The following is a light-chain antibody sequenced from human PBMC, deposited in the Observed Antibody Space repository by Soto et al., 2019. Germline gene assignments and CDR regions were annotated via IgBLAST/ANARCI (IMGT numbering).Light chain of an antibody. J-gene: IGKJ4*01. CDR3: QQYDLYPLT. V-gene: IGKV1-5*03. CDR1: QRISSW. Sequence: DIQMTQSPSTLSASVGDRVTITCRASQRISSWLAWYQQKPVKAPNLLIYKASSLESGVPSRFSGSGSGTEFTLTVSSLLPDDFATYYCQQYDLYPLTFGGGTKV. CDR2: KAS.